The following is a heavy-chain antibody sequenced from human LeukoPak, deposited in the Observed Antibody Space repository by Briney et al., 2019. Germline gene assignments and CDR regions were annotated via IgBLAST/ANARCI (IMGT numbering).Heavy chain of an antibody. CDR3: ARERGGYCSGTSCSNAFDI. Sequence: GGSLRLSCAASGFRFGDYNMNWVRQAPGKGLEWVSSISSRSNYIYYGDSVKGRFTISRDNAKNSLYLQMNSLRAEDTAVYYCARERGGYCSGTSCSNAFDIWGQGAMVTVSS. D-gene: IGHD2-2*01. CDR1: GFRFGDYN. V-gene: IGHV3-21*01. CDR2: ISSRSNYI. J-gene: IGHJ3*02.